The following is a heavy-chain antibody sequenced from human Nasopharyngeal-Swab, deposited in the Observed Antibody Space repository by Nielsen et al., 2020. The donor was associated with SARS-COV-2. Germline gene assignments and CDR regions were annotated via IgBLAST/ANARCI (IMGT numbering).Heavy chain of an antibody. CDR1: GFIVSSNY. CDR2: ISGSGGST. Sequence: GESLKISCAASGFIVSSNYMSWVRQAPGKGLEWVSTISGSGGSTYYADSVKGRFTISRDNSKNTLYLQMNSLRAEDTAVYYCAKVPSIYYGMDVWGQGTTVTVSS. V-gene: IGHV3-23*01. D-gene: IGHD6-6*01. J-gene: IGHJ6*02. CDR3: AKVPSIYYGMDV.